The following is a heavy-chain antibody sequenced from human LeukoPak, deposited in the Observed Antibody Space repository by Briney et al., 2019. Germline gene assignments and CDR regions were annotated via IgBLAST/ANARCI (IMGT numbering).Heavy chain of an antibody. CDR3: AKAARSTSGWYED. J-gene: IGHJ4*02. Sequence: AGGSLRLSCAASGFTVSSNYMSWVRQAPGKGLEWVSAISGSGGSTYYADSVKGRFTISRDNSKNTLYLQMNSLRAEDTAVYYCAKAARSTSGWYEDWGQGTLVTVSS. CDR1: GFTVSSNY. CDR2: ISGSGGST. V-gene: IGHV3-23*01. D-gene: IGHD6-19*01.